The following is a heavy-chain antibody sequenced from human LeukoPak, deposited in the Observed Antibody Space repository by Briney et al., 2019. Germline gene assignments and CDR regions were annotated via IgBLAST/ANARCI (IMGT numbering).Heavy chain of an antibody. CDR3: ARTGIAVAAPGSY. J-gene: IGHJ4*02. V-gene: IGHV3-30*03. CDR1: GFIFSNYG. CDR2: ISYDGSNK. D-gene: IGHD6-13*01. Sequence: GGSLRLSCAASGFIFSNYGMHWVRQAPGKGLEWVAVISYDGSNKYCADSVEGRFTISRDNSKNTLYLQMNSLRAEDTAVYYCARTGIAVAAPGSYWGQGTLVTVSS.